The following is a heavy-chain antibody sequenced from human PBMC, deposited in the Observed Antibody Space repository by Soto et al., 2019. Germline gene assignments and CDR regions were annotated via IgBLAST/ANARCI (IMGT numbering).Heavy chain of an antibody. CDR1: GGSISSGGYY. CDR2: IYYSGST. V-gene: IGHV4-31*01. Sequence: QVQLQEAVPGLVKPSQTLSLTCTVSGGSISSGGYYWSWIRQHPGKGLEWIGYIYYSGSTYYNPSLKSLVTISVDTSENQFSLKLGAVTAGDTAVYYCARAWRAKGGFGEFTLGYWFDPWGQGTLVTVSS. D-gene: IGHD3-10*01. J-gene: IGHJ5*02. CDR3: ARAWRAKGGFGEFTLGYWFDP.